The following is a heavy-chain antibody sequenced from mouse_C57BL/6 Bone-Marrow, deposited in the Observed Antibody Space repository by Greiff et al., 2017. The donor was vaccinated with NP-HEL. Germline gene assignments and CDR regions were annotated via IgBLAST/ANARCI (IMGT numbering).Heavy chain of an antibody. CDR2: ISYDGSN. J-gene: IGHJ2*01. V-gene: IGHV3-6*01. Sequence: EVQLQQSGPGLVKPSQSLSLTCSVTGYSITSGYYWHWIWQFPGNKLEWMGYISYDGSNNYNPSLKNRISITRDTSKNQFFLKLNSVTTEDTATYYCARDPYYGGQGTTLTVSS. CDR3: ARDPYY. CDR1: GYSITSGYY.